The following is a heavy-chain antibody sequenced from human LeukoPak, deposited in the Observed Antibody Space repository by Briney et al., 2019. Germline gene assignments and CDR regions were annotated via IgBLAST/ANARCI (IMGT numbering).Heavy chain of an antibody. D-gene: IGHD3-3*01. Sequence: GGSLRLSCAASGFTFSDYSFNWLRHAPGKGLEWVSVISGSGGSTYYADSVKGRFTISRDNSKNTLYLQMNSLRPEDTAVYYCAKARFLEWLLYAPYFDYWGQGTLVTVSS. V-gene: IGHV3-23*01. CDR2: ISGSGGST. CDR3: AKARFLEWLLYAPYFDY. CDR1: GFTFSDYS. J-gene: IGHJ4*02.